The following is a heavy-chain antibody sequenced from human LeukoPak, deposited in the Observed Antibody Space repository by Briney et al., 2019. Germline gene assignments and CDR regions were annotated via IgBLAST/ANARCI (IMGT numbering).Heavy chain of an antibody. D-gene: IGHD3-22*01. CDR1: GYTLTELS. J-gene: IGHJ5*02. Sequence: ASVTVSCKVSGYTLTELSMHWVRQAPGKGLEWMGGFDPEDGETIYAQKFQGRVTMTEDTSTDTAYMELSSLRSEDTAVYYCATAAYDSSGYYYVRWFDPWGQGTLVTVSS. CDR2: FDPEDGET. V-gene: IGHV1-24*01. CDR3: ATAAYDSSGYYYVRWFDP.